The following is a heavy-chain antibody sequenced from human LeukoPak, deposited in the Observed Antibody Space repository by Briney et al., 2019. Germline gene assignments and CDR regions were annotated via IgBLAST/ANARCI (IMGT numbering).Heavy chain of an antibody. CDR1: GYTFIGYY. Sequence: ASVKVSCKASGYTFIGYYMHWVRQAPGQGLEWMGWINPNSGGTNYAQKFQGRVTMTRDTSISTAYMELSRLRSDDTAVYYCARDLGLVGATLTSFDYWGQGTLVTVSS. J-gene: IGHJ4*02. CDR3: ARDLGLVGATLTSFDY. D-gene: IGHD1-26*01. V-gene: IGHV1-2*02. CDR2: INPNSGGT.